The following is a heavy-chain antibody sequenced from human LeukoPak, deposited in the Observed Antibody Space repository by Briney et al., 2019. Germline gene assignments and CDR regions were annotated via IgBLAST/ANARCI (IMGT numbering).Heavy chain of an antibody. CDR1: GFTFTDYW. V-gene: IGHV3-7*01. J-gene: IGHJ4*02. CDR2: IDQDGSEK. CDR3: ARVRGGGFRTADS. Sequence: GGSLRLSCAASGFTFTDYWMSWVRQAPGRGLEWVANIDQDGSEKYYVDSVKGRFTISRDNAKNSLFLQMNSLRAEDTAVYYCARVRGGGFRTADSWGQGTLVTVSS. D-gene: IGHD1-14*01.